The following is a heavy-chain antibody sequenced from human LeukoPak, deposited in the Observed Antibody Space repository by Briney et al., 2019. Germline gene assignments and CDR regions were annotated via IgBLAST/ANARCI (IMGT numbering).Heavy chain of an antibody. V-gene: IGHV5-51*01. J-gene: IGHJ4*02. D-gene: IGHD6-13*01. Sequence: GESLKISCKGSGYSFTSYWIGWVRQMPGKGLEWMGIIYTGDSDTRYSPSFQGQVTISADKSISTAYLQWSSLKTSDTAMYYCARPAKTGYSSSWYWSPFDYWGQGTLVTVSS. CDR2: IYTGDSDT. CDR3: ARPAKTGYSSSWYWSPFDY. CDR1: GYSFTSYW.